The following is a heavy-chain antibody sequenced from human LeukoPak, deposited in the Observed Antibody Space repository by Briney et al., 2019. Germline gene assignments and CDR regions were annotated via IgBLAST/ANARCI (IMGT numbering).Heavy chain of an antibody. V-gene: IGHV3-48*03. D-gene: IGHD6-6*01. CDR1: GFTFKNYE. J-gene: IGHJ4*02. CDR3: VRDPEYASSSGDFDY. CDR2: ISSSGSTI. Sequence: PGGSLRLSCAASGFTFKNYEMNWIRHAAGKRLEWISCISSSGSTIYYADSVEGRFTISRDNAKKSLYLQMNGVRAEDTAVYYCVRDPEYASSSGDFDYWGQGTLVTVSS.